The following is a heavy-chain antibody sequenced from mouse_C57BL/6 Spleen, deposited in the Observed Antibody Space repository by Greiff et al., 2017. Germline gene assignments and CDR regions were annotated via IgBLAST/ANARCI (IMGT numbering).Heavy chain of an antibody. CDR3: ARRADGYRAWFAY. D-gene: IGHD2-3*01. J-gene: IGHJ3*01. CDR1: GYTFTSYW. Sequence: QVQLQQPGAELVKPGASVKLSCKASGYTFTSYWMQWVKQRPGQGLEWIGEIDPSDSYTNYNQKFKGKATLTVDTSSSTAYMQLSSLTSEDSAVYYCARRADGYRAWFAYWGQGTLVTVSA. V-gene: IGHV1-50*01. CDR2: IDPSDSYT.